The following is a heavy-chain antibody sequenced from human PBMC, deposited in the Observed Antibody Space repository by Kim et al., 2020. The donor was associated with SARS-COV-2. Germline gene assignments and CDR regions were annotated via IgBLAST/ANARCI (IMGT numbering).Heavy chain of an antibody. J-gene: IGHJ5*02. Sequence: SLKSRVTISVDTSKNQFSLKLSSVTAADTAVYYCARQGSSGWYGLNWFDPWGQGTLVTVSS. D-gene: IGHD6-19*01. CDR3: ARQGSSGWYGLNWFDP. V-gene: IGHV4-39*01.